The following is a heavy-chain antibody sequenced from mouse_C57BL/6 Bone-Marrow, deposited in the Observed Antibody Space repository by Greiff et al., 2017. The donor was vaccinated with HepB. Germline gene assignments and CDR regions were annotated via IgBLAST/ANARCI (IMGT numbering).Heavy chain of an antibody. CDR3: APITTAYYFDY. CDR1: GYTFTDYY. CDR2: INPYNGGT. D-gene: IGHD1-2*01. Sequence: VQLQQSGPVLVKPGASVKMSCKASGYTFTDYYMNWVKQSHGKSLEWIGVINPYNGGTSYNQKFKGKATLTVDKSSSTAYMELNSLTSEDSAVYYCAPITTAYYFDYWCQGTTLTVSS. J-gene: IGHJ2*01. V-gene: IGHV1-19*01.